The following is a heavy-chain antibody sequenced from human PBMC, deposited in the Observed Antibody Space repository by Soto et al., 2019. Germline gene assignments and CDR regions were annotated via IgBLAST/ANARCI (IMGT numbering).Heavy chain of an antibody. Sequence: SETLSLTCTVSGASISGFYWSWIRKSAGKGLEWIGRIYATGTTDYNPSLKSRVMMSVDTSKKQFSLKLRSVTAADTAVYYCVRAGKKILRDWFDPWGQGISVTVSS. CDR2: IYATGTT. V-gene: IGHV4-4*07. D-gene: IGHD1-1*01. CDR1: GASISGFY. J-gene: IGHJ5*02. CDR3: VRAGKKILRDWFDP.